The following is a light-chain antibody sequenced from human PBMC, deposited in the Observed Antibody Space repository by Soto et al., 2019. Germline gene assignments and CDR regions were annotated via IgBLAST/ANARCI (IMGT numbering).Light chain of an antibody. CDR1: STNIGSKT. V-gene: IGLV1-44*01. J-gene: IGLJ1*01. Sequence: QSVLTLPPSASGTPGQRVSISCSGSSTNIGSKTVNWYQQLPGTVPKLLIYNSYQRPSGVPDRFSGSKSGTSASLAISGLQSEDEADYCCAAWDASLNGYVFGAGTKVTVL. CDR3: AAWDASLNGYV. CDR2: NSY.